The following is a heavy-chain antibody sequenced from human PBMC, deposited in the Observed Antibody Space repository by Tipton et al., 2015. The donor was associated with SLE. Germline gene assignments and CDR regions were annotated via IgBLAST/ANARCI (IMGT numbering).Heavy chain of an antibody. CDR3: GKAILPVINFWYFDY. D-gene: IGHD2-21*01. CDR1: GFTFGDYP. Sequence: RSLRLSCKTSGFTFGDYPMSWVRQVPGKGLEWLSFITSAPHGGTAEYAASVRGRFTVSRHDSENVAYLQMDWLTTEDTGVYYCGKAILPVINFWYFDYPGQGALVTVSS. J-gene: IGHJ4*02. V-gene: IGHV3-49*04. CDR2: ITSAPHGGTA.